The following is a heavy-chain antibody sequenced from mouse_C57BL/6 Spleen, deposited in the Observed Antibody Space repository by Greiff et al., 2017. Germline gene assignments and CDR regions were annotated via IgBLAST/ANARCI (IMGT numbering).Heavy chain of an antibody. CDR2: INPYNGGT. J-gene: IGHJ2*01. CDR3: ARSGYDYGGIGY. V-gene: IGHV1-19*01. D-gene: IGHD2-4*01. Sequence: EVKLVESGPVLVKPGASVKMSCKASGYTFTDYYMNWVKQSHRKSLEWIGVINPYNGGTSYNQKFKGKATLTVDKSSSTAYMELNSLTSEDSAVYYCARSGYDYGGIGYWGQGTTLTVSS. CDR1: GYTFTDYY.